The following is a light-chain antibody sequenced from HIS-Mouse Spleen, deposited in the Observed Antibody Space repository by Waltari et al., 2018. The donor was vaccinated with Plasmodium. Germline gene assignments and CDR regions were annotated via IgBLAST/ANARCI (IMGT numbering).Light chain of an antibody. CDR2: AAS. CDR3: QQYNNWSFT. Sequence: IVLTHSPASLSVSPGESASLSCRASQCVSSNLAWYQQKPGQAPKLLIYAASTRATGIPARFSGSGSGTDFTLTISSLQSEDFAVYYCQQYNNWSFTFGPGTKVDIK. J-gene: IGKJ3*01. CDR1: QCVSSN. V-gene: IGKV3-15*01.